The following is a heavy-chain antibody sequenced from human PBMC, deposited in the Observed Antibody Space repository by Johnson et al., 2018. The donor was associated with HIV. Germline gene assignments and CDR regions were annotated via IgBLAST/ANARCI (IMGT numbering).Heavy chain of an antibody. CDR3: ANLKDYGDYWGPDAFDI. J-gene: IGHJ3*02. CDR2: ISYDGSYK. CDR1: GFTFSTYG. V-gene: IGHV3-30*18. D-gene: IGHD4-17*01. Sequence: QVQLVESGGGVVQPGRSLRLSCAASGFTFSTYGMHWVRQAPGKGLGWVAFISYDGSYKYYADSVKGRFTISRDNSKNTLYLQMNSLRAEDTAVYYCANLKDYGDYWGPDAFDIWGQGTMVSVSS.